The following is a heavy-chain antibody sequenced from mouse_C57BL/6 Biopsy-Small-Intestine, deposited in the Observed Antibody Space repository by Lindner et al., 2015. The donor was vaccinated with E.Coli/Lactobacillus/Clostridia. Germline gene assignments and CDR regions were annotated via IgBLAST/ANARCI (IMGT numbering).Heavy chain of an antibody. CDR2: FYPGSGSI. CDR1: GYTFAEYT. CDR3: ARHEGSRGWLLREWFAY. Sequence: VQLQESGPELVKPGASVKLSCKASGYTFAEYTIHWVKQRSGQGLEWIGWFYPGSGSIKYNEKFKDKATLTADKSSSTVYMELSRLTSEDSAVYFCARHEGSRGWLLREWFAYWGQGTLVTVSA. D-gene: IGHD2-3*01. J-gene: IGHJ3*01. V-gene: IGHV1-62-2*01.